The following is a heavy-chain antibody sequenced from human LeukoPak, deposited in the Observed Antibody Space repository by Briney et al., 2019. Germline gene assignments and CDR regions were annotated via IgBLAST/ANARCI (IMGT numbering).Heavy chain of an antibody. J-gene: IGHJ4*02. D-gene: IGHD1-26*01. Sequence: PSKTLSLTCAVYGGSFSGYYWSWIRQPPGKGLEWIGEINHSGSTNYNPSLKSRVTISVDTSKNQFSLKLSSVTAADTAVYYCARGPRRTGAPDYWGQGTLVTVSS. CDR1: GGSFSGYY. V-gene: IGHV4-34*01. CDR3: ARGPRRTGAPDY. CDR2: INHSGST.